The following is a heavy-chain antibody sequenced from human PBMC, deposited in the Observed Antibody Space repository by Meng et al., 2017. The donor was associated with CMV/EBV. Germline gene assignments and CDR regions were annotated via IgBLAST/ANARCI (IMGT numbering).Heavy chain of an antibody. CDR1: GFTFSSYS. D-gene: IGHD3-22*01. V-gene: IGHV3-21*01. J-gene: IGHJ3*02. CDR3: ARVGRTSQTMIVVVPKGSGAFDI. Sequence: GESLKISCAASGFTFSSYSMNWVRQAPGKGLEWVSSISSSSSYINYADSVKGRFTISRDNAKNSLYLQMNSLRAEDTAVYYCARVGRTSQTMIVVVPKGSGAFDIWGQGTMVTVSS. CDR2: ISSSSSYI.